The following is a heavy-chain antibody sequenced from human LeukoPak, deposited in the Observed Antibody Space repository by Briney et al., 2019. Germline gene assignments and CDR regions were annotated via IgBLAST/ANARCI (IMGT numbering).Heavy chain of an antibody. Sequence: GASVKVSCKASGYTFTGYYMHWVRQAPGQGLEWMGWINPNSGGTNYAQKFQGRVTMTRDTSISTAYMELSRLRSDDTAVYYCARGRTLSIAVAGTFDYWGQGTPVTVSS. V-gene: IGHV1-2*02. CDR1: GYTFTGYY. D-gene: IGHD6-19*01. J-gene: IGHJ4*02. CDR3: ARGRTLSIAVAGTFDY. CDR2: INPNSGGT.